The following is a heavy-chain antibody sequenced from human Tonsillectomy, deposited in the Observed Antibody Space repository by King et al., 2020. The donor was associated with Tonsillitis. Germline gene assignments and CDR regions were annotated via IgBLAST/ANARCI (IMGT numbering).Heavy chain of an antibody. CDR2: IYPGDSVT. CDR1: GYSVTDFW. CDR3: SRHLTLTEGSPRVYGDFQYYMDV. J-gene: IGHJ6*03. D-gene: IGHD4-17*01. Sequence: DVQLVESGAEVKKPGESLKSSCKASGYSVTDFWIGWVRQMPGKGLEWMGIIYPGDSVTRYSPSFQGQVTISADKSLRTAYLQWSSLKASDTAMYFCSRHLTLTEGSPRVYGDFQYYMDVWGKGTTVTVSS. V-gene: IGHV5-51*01.